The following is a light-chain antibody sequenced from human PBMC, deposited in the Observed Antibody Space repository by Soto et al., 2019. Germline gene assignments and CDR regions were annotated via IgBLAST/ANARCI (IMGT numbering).Light chain of an antibody. CDR3: SSYSSSSTVV. CDR1: SSDVGGYNY. CDR2: EVA. J-gene: IGLJ2*01. V-gene: IGLV2-14*01. Sequence: QSALTQPASVSGSPGQSITISCTGTSSDVGGYNYVSWYQQHPGKAPKLMIYEVANRPSGVSDRFSASTSGNTASLTISGLQAEDEADYYCSSYSSSSTVVFGGGTKLTVL.